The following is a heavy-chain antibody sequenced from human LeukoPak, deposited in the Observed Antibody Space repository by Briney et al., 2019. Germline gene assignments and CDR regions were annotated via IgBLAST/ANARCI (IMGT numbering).Heavy chain of an antibody. V-gene: IGHV1-2*02. CDR2: INPNSGGT. CDR3: ARVGGDYVWGSYLVW. D-gene: IGHD3-16*02. J-gene: IGHJ4*02. Sequence: GASVKVSCKASGYTFTGYYMHWVRQAPGQGLEWMGWINPNSGGTNYAQKFQGRVTMTRDTSISTAYMELSRLRSGDTAVYYCARVGGDYVWGSYLVWWGQGTLVTVSS. CDR1: GYTFTGYY.